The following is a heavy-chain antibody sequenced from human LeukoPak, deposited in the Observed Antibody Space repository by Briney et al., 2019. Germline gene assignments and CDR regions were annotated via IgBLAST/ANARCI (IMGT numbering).Heavy chain of an antibody. J-gene: IGHJ2*01. V-gene: IGHV3-7*01. CDR1: GFIFSGYW. CDR3: ARAGQWSVTPSRWYYDL. CDR2: IKEDGSEK. Sequence: GGSLRLSCAASGFIFSGYWVAWVRQAPGKGLEWVANIKEDGSEKNCVDSVKGRFTISRDNAKNSLYLQMNSLRAEDTAVYYCARAGQWSVTPSRWYYDLWGRGTLVTVSS. D-gene: IGHD4-17*01.